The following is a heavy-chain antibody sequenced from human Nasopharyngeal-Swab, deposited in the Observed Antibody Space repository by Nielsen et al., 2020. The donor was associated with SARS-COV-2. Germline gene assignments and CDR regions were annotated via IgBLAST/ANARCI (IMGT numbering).Heavy chain of an antibody. CDR3: ARPRITTVTSRSYYFDY. J-gene: IGHJ4*02. D-gene: IGHD4-17*01. Sequence: GGSLRLSCAASGFTFSSYWMSWVRQAPGKGLEWVANIKQDGSEKYYVDSVKGRFTISRDNAKNSLYLQMNSLRAEDTAVYCCARPRITTVTSRSYYFDYWGQGTLVTVSS. CDR2: IKQDGSEK. V-gene: IGHV3-7*01. CDR1: GFTFSSYW.